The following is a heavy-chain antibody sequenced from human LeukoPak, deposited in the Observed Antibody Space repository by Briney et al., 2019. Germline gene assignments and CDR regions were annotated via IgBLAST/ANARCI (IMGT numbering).Heavy chain of an antibody. Sequence: PGGSLRLSCAASGFTFSSYGMSWVRQAPGKGLEWVSAISGSGGSTYYADSVKGRFTISRDNAKNSLYLQMNSLRAEDTAVYYCARGPYYYDSSIIDYWGQGTLVTVSS. CDR2: ISGSGGST. V-gene: IGHV3-23*01. CDR1: GFTFSSYG. J-gene: IGHJ4*02. CDR3: ARGPYYYDSSIIDY. D-gene: IGHD3-22*01.